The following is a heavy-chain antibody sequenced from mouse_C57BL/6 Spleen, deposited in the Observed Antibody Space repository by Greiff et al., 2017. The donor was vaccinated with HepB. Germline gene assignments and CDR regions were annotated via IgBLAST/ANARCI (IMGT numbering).Heavy chain of an antibody. Sequence: QVQLQQSGAELVRPGASVTLSCKASGYTFPDYEMHWVKQTPVHGLEWIGAIDPDTGGTAYNQKFKGKAILSADKSSSTAYKELRSLTSEDSAVYYCTRREYAMDYWGQGTSVTFAS. J-gene: IGHJ4*01. CDR2: IDPDTGGT. CDR3: TRREYAMDY. V-gene: IGHV1-15*01. CDR1: GYTFPDYE.